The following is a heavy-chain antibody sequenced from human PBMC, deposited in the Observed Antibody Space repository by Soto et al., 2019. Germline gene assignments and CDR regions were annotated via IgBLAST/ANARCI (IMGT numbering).Heavy chain of an antibody. CDR2: FDPEDGET. D-gene: IGHD6-13*01. J-gene: IGHJ4*02. CDR3: ATLWDSRGYFDY. CDR1: GYTLTELS. V-gene: IGHV1-24*01. Sequence: ASVKVYCKVSGYTLTELSMHWVRQAPGKGLEWMGGFDPEDGETIYAQKFQGRVTMTEDTSTDTAYMELSSLRSEDTAVYYCATLWDSRGYFDYWGQGTLVTVSS.